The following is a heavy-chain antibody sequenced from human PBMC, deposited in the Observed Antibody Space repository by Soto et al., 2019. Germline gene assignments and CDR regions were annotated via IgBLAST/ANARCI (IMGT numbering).Heavy chain of an antibody. D-gene: IGHD3-10*01. CDR1: GFPFSSYA. V-gene: IGHV3-23*01. CDR3: AKDRYYGSGSSLN. Sequence: GGSMRLSCAAAGFPFSSYAMSWVRQDPGKGLEWVSAISGSGGSTYYADSVKGRFTISRDNSKNTLYLQMNSLRAEDTAVYYCAKDRYYGSGSSLNWGQGTLVTVSS. CDR2: ISGSGGST. J-gene: IGHJ4*02.